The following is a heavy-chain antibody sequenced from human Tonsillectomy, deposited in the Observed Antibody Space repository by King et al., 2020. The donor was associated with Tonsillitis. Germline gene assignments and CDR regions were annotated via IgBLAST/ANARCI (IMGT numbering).Heavy chain of an antibody. J-gene: IGHJ6*02. CDR1: GFSLDKYA. V-gene: IGHV3-9*01. D-gene: IGHD7-27*01. CDR2: ISLDSDRI. Sequence: QLVQSGGDWVQPGRSLRLSCEASGFSLDKYALHWVRQGPGKGLEWVSSISLDSDRIAYADSVKGRFTISRDNAKKTVYLEMNNLRREDTALYYCGKDITPGGIDLWGQGTTVTVSS. CDR3: GKDITPGGIDL.